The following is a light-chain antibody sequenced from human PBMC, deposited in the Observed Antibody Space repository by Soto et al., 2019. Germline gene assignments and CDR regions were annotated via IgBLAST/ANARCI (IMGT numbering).Light chain of an antibody. CDR3: SAYTSSNTWL. CDR1: SSDVAGYKY. J-gene: IGLJ2*01. Sequence: QSVLTQPASLSGSPGQSITISCTGTSSDVAGYKYVSWYQHHPGKAPKLIIYEVTNRPSGVSFRFSASKSGNTASLTISGLQTEDEADYYCSAYTSSNTWLFGGGTKLTVL. V-gene: IGLV2-14*01. CDR2: EVT.